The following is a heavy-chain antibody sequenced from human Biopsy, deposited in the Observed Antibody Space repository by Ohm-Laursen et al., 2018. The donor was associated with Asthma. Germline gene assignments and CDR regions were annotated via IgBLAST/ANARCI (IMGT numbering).Heavy chain of an antibody. V-gene: IGHV4-39*01. CDR3: VRGSSSWHHGPFHYYYGLDV. D-gene: IGHD6-13*01. Sequence: GTLSLICSLSSGSGGYMRRGNYYWGWIRQPPGKGLEWIGWIYYSGTTYYNPSLESRVTVSADTTKNQFSLKLTSVTAADTAVYYCVRGSSSWHHGPFHYYYGLDVWGQGTTATVSS. J-gene: IGHJ6*02. CDR1: SGSGGYMRRGNYY. CDR2: IYYSGTT.